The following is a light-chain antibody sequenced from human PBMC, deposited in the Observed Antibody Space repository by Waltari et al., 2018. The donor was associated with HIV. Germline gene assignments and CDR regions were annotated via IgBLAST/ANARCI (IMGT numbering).Light chain of an antibody. CDR2: DVS. Sequence: QSVLTQPASVSGSPGQSITISCTGTSSDIGGYKFVSWYQQHPGKAPKLLIYDVSNRPSGVSDRVSDSKSGNTASLTISVLQPEDEDDYHCSSFTSRRILVFGGGTKLTL. CDR1: SSDIGGYKF. V-gene: IGLV2-14*03. CDR3: SSFTSRRILV. J-gene: IGLJ2*01.